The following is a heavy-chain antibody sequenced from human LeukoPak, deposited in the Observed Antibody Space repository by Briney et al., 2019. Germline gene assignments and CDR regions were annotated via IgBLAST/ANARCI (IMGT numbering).Heavy chain of an antibody. V-gene: IGHV3-64*01. CDR2: ISSNGGST. CDR3: ARGKRDKQQLSYGMDV. Sequence: TGGSLRLSCAASGFTFSSYAMHWVRQAPGKGLEYVSAISSNGGSTYYANSVKGRFTISRDNSKNTLYLQMGSLRAEDKAVYYCARGKRDKQQLSYGMDVWGQGTTVTVSS. D-gene: IGHD6-13*01. J-gene: IGHJ6*02. CDR1: GFTFSSYA.